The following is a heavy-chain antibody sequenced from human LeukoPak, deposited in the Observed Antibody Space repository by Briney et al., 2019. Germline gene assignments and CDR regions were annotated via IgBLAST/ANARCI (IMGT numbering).Heavy chain of an antibody. CDR1: GCTLDDYA. D-gene: IGHD5-12*01. V-gene: IGHV3-9*01. J-gene: IGHJ4*02. CDR2: INWNSDSI. Sequence: GGSLRLSCAVCGCTLDDYAMHWVRQVPGKGLEWVSGINWNSDSIGYADSVKGRFTTSRDNAKNSLYLQMNSLRAEDTAFYYCAINGGGDSGYGNFDYWGQGTLVTVSS. CDR3: AINGGGDSGYGNFDY.